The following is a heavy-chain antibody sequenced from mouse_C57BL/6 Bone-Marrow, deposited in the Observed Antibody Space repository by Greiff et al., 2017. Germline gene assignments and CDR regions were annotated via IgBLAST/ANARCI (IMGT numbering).Heavy chain of an antibody. V-gene: IGHV5-16*01. CDR2: TNYDGSST. CDR3: ARDAGPFDY. J-gene: IGHJ2*01. CDR1: GFTFSDYY. Sequence: DVKLVESEGGLVQPGSSMKLSCTASGFTFSDYYMAWVRQVPEKGLEWVANTNYDGSSTYYLDSLKSRFIISRDNAKNILYLQMSSLTSEDTATYYGARDAGPFDYWGQGTTLTVSS.